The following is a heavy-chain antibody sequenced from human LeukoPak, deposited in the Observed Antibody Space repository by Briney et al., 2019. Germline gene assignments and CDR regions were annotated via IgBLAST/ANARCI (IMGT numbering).Heavy chain of an antibody. D-gene: IGHD3-9*01. J-gene: IGHJ6*03. CDR1: GGTLSSYA. CDR3: ARSALLTGYPDYYCYYYMDV. V-gene: IGHV1-69*05. Sequence: GSSVKVSCKASGGTLSSYAISWVRQAPGQGLEWMGGIIPIFGTANYAQKFQGRVTITTDESTSTAYMELSSLRSEDTAVSYCARSALLTGYPDYYCYYYMDVWGKGTTVTVSS. CDR2: IIPIFGTA.